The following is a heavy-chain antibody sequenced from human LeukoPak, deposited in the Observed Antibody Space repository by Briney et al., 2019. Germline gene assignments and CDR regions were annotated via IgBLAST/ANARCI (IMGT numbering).Heavy chain of an antibody. D-gene: IGHD6-19*01. Sequence: SETLSLTCTVSGGSISSSSYYWGWIRQPPGKGLEWIGSIYYSGSTYYNPSLKSRVTISVDTSKNQFSLKLSSVTAADTAVYYCASSQAVALFDPWGQGTLVTVSS. CDR2: IYYSGST. CDR1: GGSISSSSYY. J-gene: IGHJ5*02. CDR3: ASSQAVALFDP. V-gene: IGHV4-39*01.